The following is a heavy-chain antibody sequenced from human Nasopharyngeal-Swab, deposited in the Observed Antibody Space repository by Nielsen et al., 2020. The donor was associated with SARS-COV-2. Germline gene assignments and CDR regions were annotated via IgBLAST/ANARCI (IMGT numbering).Heavy chain of an antibody. V-gene: IGHV1-69*13. Sequence: SVKVSCKASGGTFSSYAIGWVRQAPGQGLEWMGGIIPIFGTANYAQKFQGRVTITADESTSTAYMELSSLRSEDTAVYYCARDNYDYVWGSYRRFDYWGQGTLVTVSS. CDR3: ARDNYDYVWGSYRRFDY. J-gene: IGHJ4*02. D-gene: IGHD3-16*02. CDR2: IIPIFGTA. CDR1: GGTFSSYA.